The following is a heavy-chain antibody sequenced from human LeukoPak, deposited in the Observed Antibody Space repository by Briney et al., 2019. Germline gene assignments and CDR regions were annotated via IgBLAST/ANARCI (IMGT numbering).Heavy chain of an antibody. Sequence: PSETLSLTCAVYGGSFSGYYWSWIRQPPGKGLEWIGEINHSGSTNYNPSLKSRVTISVDTSRNQFSLKLSSVTAADTAVYYCARSRDRRRYSSLPYYYYYMDVWGKGTTVTVSS. D-gene: IGHD6-13*01. CDR2: INHSGST. CDR1: GGSFSGYY. CDR3: ARSRDRRRYSSLPYYYYYMDV. V-gene: IGHV4-34*01. J-gene: IGHJ6*03.